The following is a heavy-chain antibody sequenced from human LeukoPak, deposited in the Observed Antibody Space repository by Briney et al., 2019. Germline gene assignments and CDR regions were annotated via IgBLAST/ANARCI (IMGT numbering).Heavy chain of an antibody. Sequence: PGGSLRLSCAASGFTSSSHWMSWVRQAPGKGLEWVSAISGSGGSTYYADSVKGRFTISRDNSKNTLYLQMNSLRAEDTAVYYCAKVAGTDIVVVPAAMVFDYWGQGTLVTVSS. J-gene: IGHJ4*02. D-gene: IGHD2-2*01. CDR1: GFTSSSHW. CDR2: ISGSGGST. CDR3: AKVAGTDIVVVPAAMVFDY. V-gene: IGHV3-23*01.